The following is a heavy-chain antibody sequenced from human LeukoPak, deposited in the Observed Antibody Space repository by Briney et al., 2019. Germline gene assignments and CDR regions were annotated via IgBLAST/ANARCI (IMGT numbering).Heavy chain of an antibody. D-gene: IGHD6-13*01. CDR1: GYTFTGYY. V-gene: IGHV1-2*04. Sequence: ASVKVSCKASGYTFTGYYMHWVRQAPGQGLEWMGWINPNSGGTNYAQKFQGWVTMTRDTSISTAYMELSRLRSDDTAVYYCAREVLYSSSSGFDPWGQGTLVTVSS. J-gene: IGHJ5*02. CDR2: INPNSGGT. CDR3: AREVLYSSSSGFDP.